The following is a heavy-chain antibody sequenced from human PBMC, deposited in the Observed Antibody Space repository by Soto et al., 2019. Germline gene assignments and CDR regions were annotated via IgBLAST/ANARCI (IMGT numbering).Heavy chain of an antibody. J-gene: IGHJ4*02. CDR1: GFSFQYYA. V-gene: IGHV3-23*01. CDR3: AKDVSSSSGDFDH. Sequence: VGSRRLSCATSGFSFQYYALGWVRQSPGKGLEWVSSFSAGSGRTYYSQSVRGRFTMSRDISENMFFLQMNSLSADDTAKYYCAKDVSSSSGDFDHWGQGALVTVSS. CDR2: FSAGSGRT. D-gene: IGHD6-6*01.